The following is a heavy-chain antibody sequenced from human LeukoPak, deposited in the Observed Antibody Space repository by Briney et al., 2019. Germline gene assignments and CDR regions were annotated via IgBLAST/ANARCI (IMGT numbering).Heavy chain of an antibody. J-gene: IGHJ4*02. CDR3: ARGYYYGSGSSPSWGY. D-gene: IGHD3-10*01. CDR1: GYSFTSYW. CDR2: IYPGDSDT. V-gene: IGHV5-51*01. Sequence: GESLKIFCKGSGYSFTSYWIGWVRQMPGKGLEWMGIIYPGDSDTRYSPSFQGQVTISADKSISTAYLQWSSLKASDTAMYYCARGYYYGSGSSPSWGYWGQGTLVTVSS.